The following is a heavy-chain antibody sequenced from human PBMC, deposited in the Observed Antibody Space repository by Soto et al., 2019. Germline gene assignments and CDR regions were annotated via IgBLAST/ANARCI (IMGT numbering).Heavy chain of an antibody. Sequence: PSETLSLTCTVSGGSISSGDYYWSWIRQPPGKGLEWIGYIYYSGSTYYNPSLKSRVTISVDTSKNQFSLKPSSVTAADTAVYYCARSIVVVPAAAYYYGMDVWGQGTTVTVSS. J-gene: IGHJ6*02. CDR2: IYYSGST. CDR3: ARSIVVVPAAAYYYGMDV. CDR1: GGSISSGDYY. D-gene: IGHD2-2*01. V-gene: IGHV4-30-4*01.